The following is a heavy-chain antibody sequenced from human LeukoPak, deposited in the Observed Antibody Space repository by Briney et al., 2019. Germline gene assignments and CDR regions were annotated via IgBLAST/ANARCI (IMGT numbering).Heavy chain of an antibody. V-gene: IGHV4-31*03. CDR1: GGSISRGGYY. J-gene: IGHJ4*02. D-gene: IGHD3-16*01. Sequence: KPSETLSLTCTVSGGSISRGGYYWSWIRQHPGKGLEWIGYIYYSGSTYYNPSLKSRVTISVDTSKNQFSLKLSSVTAADTAVYYCARVPYDYVWGSYYFDYWGQGTLVTVSS. CDR2: IYYSGST. CDR3: ARVPYDYVWGSYYFDY.